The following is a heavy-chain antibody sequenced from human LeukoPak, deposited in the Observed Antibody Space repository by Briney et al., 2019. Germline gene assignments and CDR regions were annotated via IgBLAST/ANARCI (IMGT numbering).Heavy chain of an antibody. CDR2: ISGSGGST. D-gene: IGHD3-10*01. V-gene: IGHV3-23*01. J-gene: IGHJ4*02. Sequence: GGSLRPSCAASGFTFSSYAMSWVRQAPGKGLEWVSAISGSGGSTYYADSVKGRFTISRDNSKNTLYLQMNSLRAEDTAVYYCAKGQLWFGELLYFDYWGQGTLVTVSS. CDR3: AKGQLWFGELLYFDY. CDR1: GFTFSSYA.